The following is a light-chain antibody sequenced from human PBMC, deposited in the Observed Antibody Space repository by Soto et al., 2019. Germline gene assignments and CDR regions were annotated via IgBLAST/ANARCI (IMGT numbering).Light chain of an antibody. CDR2: DAS. CDR3: QHLRSYPST. J-gene: IGKJ4*01. CDR1: QSVSDS. V-gene: IGKV1-9*01. Sequence: DKEMTQSASSMSASVGDRVTITYRANQSVSDSLNWYQQKPGKVPKLLICDASTLYSGVPSRFSGSGSGTDFTLTISGLQPEDFAAYYWQHLRSYPSTFGGGTKVDIK.